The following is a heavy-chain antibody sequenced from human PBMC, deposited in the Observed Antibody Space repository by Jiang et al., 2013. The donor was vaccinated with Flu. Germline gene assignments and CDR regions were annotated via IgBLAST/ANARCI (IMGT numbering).Heavy chain of an antibody. D-gene: IGHD3-3*01. J-gene: IGHJ5*02. CDR3: AAEYAVEHYDFWSGYYTRGWFDP. CDR1: GFTFTSSA. CDR2: IVVGSGNT. Sequence: VSCKASGFTFTSSAMQWVRQARGQRLEWIGWIVVGSGNTNYAQKFQERVTITRDMSTSTAYMELSSLRSEDTAVYYCAAEYAVEHYDFWSGYYTRGWFDPWGQGTLVTVSS. V-gene: IGHV1-58*02.